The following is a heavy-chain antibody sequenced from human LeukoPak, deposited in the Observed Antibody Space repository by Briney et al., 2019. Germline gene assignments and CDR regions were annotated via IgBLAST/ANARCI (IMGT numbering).Heavy chain of an antibody. CDR3: AKDYGSAMVP. J-gene: IGHJ5*02. CDR1: GFTFDDYA. CDR2: ISGDGGST. V-gene: IGHV3-43*02. D-gene: IGHD3-10*01. Sequence: GGSLRLSCAASGFTFDDYAMHWVRQAPGKGLEWVSLISGDGGSTYYADSVKGRFTISRDDSKNTLYLQMNSLRAEDTAVYYCAKDYGSAMVPWGQGTLVTVSS.